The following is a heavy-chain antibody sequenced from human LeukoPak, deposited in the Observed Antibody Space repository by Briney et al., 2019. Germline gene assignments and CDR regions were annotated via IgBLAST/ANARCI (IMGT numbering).Heavy chain of an antibody. V-gene: IGHV3-48*04. CDR1: GFTFSTFA. J-gene: IGHJ6*03. Sequence: PGGSLRLSCAASGFTFSTFAMIWVRQPPGKGLEWVSSISRSGSTKYYADSVKGRFTISRDNAKNSLFLQMNSLRAEDTAVYYCARVLRYCSGGNRYSGGLGYMDVWGKGTTVTISS. D-gene: IGHD2-15*01. CDR2: ISRSGSTK. CDR3: ARVLRYCSGGNRYSGGLGYMDV.